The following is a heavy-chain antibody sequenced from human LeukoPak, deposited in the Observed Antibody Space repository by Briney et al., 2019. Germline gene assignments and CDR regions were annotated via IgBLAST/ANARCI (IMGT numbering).Heavy chain of an antibody. Sequence: GGSLRLSCAASGFTFSSYSMNWVRQAPGKGLEWVSSISSSSSYIYYADSVKGRFTISRDNAKNSLYLQMNSLRAEDTAVYFCARSFYDSSGYPNSDYWGQGTLVTVSS. CDR2: ISSSSSYI. D-gene: IGHD3-22*01. J-gene: IGHJ4*02. V-gene: IGHV3-21*01. CDR3: ARSFYDSSGYPNSDY. CDR1: GFTFSSYS.